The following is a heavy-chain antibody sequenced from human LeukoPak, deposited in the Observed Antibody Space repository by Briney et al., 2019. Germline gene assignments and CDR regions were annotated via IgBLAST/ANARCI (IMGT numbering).Heavy chain of an antibody. V-gene: IGHV3-48*04. CDR1: GFTFSSYS. CDR3: ARDQDIGSGSYPLYDAFDI. D-gene: IGHD3-10*01. J-gene: IGHJ3*02. Sequence: GGSLRLSCAASGFTFSSYSMNWVRQAPGEGLEWVSYISSSSSTIYYADSVKGRFTISRDNAKNSLYLQMNSLRAEDTAVYYCARDQDIGSGSYPLYDAFDIWGQGTMVTVSS. CDR2: ISSSSSTI.